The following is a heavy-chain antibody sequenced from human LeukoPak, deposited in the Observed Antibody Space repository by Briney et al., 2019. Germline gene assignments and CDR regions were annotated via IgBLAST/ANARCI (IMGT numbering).Heavy chain of an antibody. Sequence: GRSLRLSCTAPGFTFSNCGMHWVRQAPGKGLEWVAIIWYDGSNKYYADSVKGRFTISRDNSKNTLYLQMNSLRGEDTAVCYCARDREYSYFDYWGQGTLVTVSS. CDR2: IWYDGSNK. V-gene: IGHV3-33*01. D-gene: IGHD2/OR15-2a*01. J-gene: IGHJ4*02. CDR3: ARDREYSYFDY. CDR1: GFTFSNCG.